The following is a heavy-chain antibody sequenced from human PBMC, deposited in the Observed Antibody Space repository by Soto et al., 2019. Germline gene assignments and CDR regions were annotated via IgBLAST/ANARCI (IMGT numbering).Heavy chain of an antibody. Sequence: ASVNVSCKASGYTFTSYGISWVRQAPGQGLEWMGWISAYNGNTNYAQKLQGRVTMTTDTSTSTAYMELRSLRSDDTAVYYCARDQGITGTGDAFDIWGQGTMVTVSS. CDR3: ARDQGITGTGDAFDI. CDR2: ISAYNGNT. J-gene: IGHJ3*02. CDR1: GYTFTSYG. D-gene: IGHD1-7*01. V-gene: IGHV1-18*01.